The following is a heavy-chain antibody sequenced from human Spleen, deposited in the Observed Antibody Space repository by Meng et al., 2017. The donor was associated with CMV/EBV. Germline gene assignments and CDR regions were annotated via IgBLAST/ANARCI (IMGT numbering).Heavy chain of an antibody. CDR3: ARGSYDFWSGRKVLYYFDY. J-gene: IGHJ4*02. D-gene: IGHD3-3*01. Sequence: SETLSLTCAVYGGSFSGYYWSWIRQPPGKGLEWIGEINHSGSTNYNPSLKSRVTISVDTSKNQFSLKLSSVTAADTAVYYCARGSYDFWSGRKVLYYFDYWGQGTLVTVSS. V-gene: IGHV4-34*01. CDR2: INHSGST. CDR1: GGSFSGYY.